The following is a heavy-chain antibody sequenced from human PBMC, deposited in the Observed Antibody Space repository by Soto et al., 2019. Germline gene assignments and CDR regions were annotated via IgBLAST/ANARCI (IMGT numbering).Heavy chain of an antibody. J-gene: IGHJ4*02. Sequence: GGSLRLSCAASGFTFFSYALSWVRQAPGKGLEWVSGISASDDSTYYADSVKGRFTISRDDSKNTLYLQMNNLRAEDAAIYYCAMRPCSACRYFDYWGQGTLVTVSS. CDR3: AMRPCSACRYFDY. V-gene: IGHV3-23*01. CDR1: GFTFFSYA. CDR2: ISASDDST. D-gene: IGHD2-15*01.